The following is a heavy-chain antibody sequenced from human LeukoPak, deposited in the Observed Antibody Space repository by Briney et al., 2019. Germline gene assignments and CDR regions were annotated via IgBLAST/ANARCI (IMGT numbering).Heavy chain of an antibody. D-gene: IGHD6-13*01. CDR1: GGSFSGYY. J-gene: IGHJ4*02. V-gene: IGHV4-34*01. CDR2: INHSGST. CDR3: ARGRISIAAAGTHFDY. Sequence: SETLSLTCAVYGGSFSGYYWSWTRQPPGKGLEWIGEINHSGSTNYNPSLKSRVTISVDTSKNQFSLKLSSVTAADTAVYYCARGRISIAAAGTHFDYWGQGTLVTVSS.